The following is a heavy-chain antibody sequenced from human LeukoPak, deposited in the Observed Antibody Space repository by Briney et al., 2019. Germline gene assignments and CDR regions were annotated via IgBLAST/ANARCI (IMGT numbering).Heavy chain of an antibody. V-gene: IGHV3-53*01. CDR1: GFTFSSYA. Sequence: GGSLRLSCAASGFTFSSYAMSWVRQAPGKGLEWVSVIYSGGSTYYADSVKGRFTISRDNSKNTLYLQMNSLRAEDTAVYYCARVRRGTGTSMDVWGQGTTVTVSS. D-gene: IGHD1-7*01. CDR3: ARVRRGTGTSMDV. J-gene: IGHJ6*02. CDR2: IYSGGST.